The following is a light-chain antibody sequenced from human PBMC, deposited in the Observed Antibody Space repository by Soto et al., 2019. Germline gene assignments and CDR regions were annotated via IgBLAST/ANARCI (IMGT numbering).Light chain of an antibody. CDR3: SSYTNTDTLV. J-gene: IGLJ2*01. Sequence: QSALTQPASVSGSPGQSITISCTGNSSDVGGHNYVSWYQQYPGKAPKLMIYDVNNRPSGVSNRFSGSKSGNTASLTISGLQAEDEADYFCSSYTNTDTLVFGGGTKLTVL. V-gene: IGLV2-14*01. CDR1: SSDVGGHNY. CDR2: DVN.